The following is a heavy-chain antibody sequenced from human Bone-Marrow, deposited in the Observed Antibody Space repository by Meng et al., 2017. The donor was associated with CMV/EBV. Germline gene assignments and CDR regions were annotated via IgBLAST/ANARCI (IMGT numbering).Heavy chain of an antibody. D-gene: IGHD2-15*01. CDR1: GYTFTGFA. CDR2: VNTYTGNT. CDR3: PRVPWWRRTDFDN. J-gene: IGHJ4*02. V-gene: IGHV1-3*04. Sequence: KASGYTFTGFAVHWVRQAPGQRLEWMGWVNTYTGNTNYSQQFQGRVTITTDTSASTAYLELSSLRSEDTAVYFCPRVPWWRRTDFDNWGQGTLVTVSS.